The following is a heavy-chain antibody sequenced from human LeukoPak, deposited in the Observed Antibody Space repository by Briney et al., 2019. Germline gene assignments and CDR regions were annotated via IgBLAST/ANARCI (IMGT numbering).Heavy chain of an antibody. CDR1: GGSISSANW. CDR2: IYHSGST. D-gene: IGHD3-16*02. CDR3: ARRQILRLGELSLRGAFDI. J-gene: IGHJ3*02. Sequence: SETLSLTCAVSGGSISSANWWSWVRQPPGMGLEWLGEIYHSGSTYYNPSLKSRVTISVDRSKNQFSLKLSSVTAADTAVYYCARRQILRLGELSLRGAFDIWGQGTMVTVSS. V-gene: IGHV4-4*02.